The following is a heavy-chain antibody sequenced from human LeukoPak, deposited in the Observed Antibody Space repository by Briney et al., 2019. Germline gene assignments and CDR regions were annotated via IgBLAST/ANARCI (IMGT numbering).Heavy chain of an antibody. CDR2: IYYSGST. D-gene: IGHD6-19*01. Sequence: SETLSLTCTVSGGSISSGGYYWSWIRQHPGKGLEWIGYIYYSGSTYSNPSLKSRVTISVDTSKNQFSLKLSSVTAADTAVYYCARGRGLYFQHWGQGTLVTVSS. J-gene: IGHJ1*01. CDR1: GGSISSGGYY. CDR3: ARGRGLYFQH. V-gene: IGHV4-31*03.